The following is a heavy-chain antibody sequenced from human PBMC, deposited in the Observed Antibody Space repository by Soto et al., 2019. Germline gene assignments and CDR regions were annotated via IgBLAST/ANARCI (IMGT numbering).Heavy chain of an antibody. V-gene: IGHV1-69*13. Sequence: SVKVSCKASGGTFSSYAISWVRQAPGQGLEWMGGIIPIFGTANYAQKFQGRVTITADESTSTAYMELSSLRSEDTAVYYCARSLVVVVIEDAFDIWGQGTMVTVSS. D-gene: IGHD3-22*01. CDR1: GGTFSSYA. J-gene: IGHJ3*02. CDR2: IIPIFGTA. CDR3: ARSLVVVVIEDAFDI.